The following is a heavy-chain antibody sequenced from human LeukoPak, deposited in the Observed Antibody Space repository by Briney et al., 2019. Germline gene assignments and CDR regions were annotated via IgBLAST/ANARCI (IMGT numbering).Heavy chain of an antibody. CDR1: GFTFSSYG. Sequence: GGSLRLSCAASGFTFSSYGMHWVRQAPGKGLEWVAVIWYDGSNKYYADSVKGRFTNSRDNSKNTLYLQMNSLRAEDTAVYYCASDVDTAMVNWGQGTLVTVSS. CDR2: IWYDGSNK. V-gene: IGHV3-33*01. J-gene: IGHJ4*02. D-gene: IGHD5-18*01. CDR3: ASDVDTAMVN.